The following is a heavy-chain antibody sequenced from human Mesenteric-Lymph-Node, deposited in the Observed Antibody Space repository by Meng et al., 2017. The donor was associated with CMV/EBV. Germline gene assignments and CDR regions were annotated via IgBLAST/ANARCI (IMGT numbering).Heavy chain of an antibody. V-gene: IGHV3-53*01. CDR1: GFTVSSNY. CDR3: ARDDGYSYGMDYYYYGMDV. CDR2: IYGGGST. D-gene: IGHD5-18*01. J-gene: IGHJ6*02. Sequence: GESLKISCAASGFTVSSNYMSWVRQAPGKGLEWVSVIYGGGSTYYADSVKGRFTISRDNSKNTLYLQMNSLRAEDTAVYYCARDDGYSYGMDYYYYGMDVWGQGTTVTVSS.